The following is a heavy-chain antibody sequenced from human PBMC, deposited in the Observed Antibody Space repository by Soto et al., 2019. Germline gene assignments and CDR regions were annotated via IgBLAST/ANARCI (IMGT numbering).Heavy chain of an antibody. V-gene: IGHV3-72*01. CDR3: TRAGILTTPYYLDY. CDR1: GFTFSNHY. J-gene: IGHJ4*02. D-gene: IGHD2-21*01. CDR2: IRNKANRYTT. Sequence: EVQLVASGGGLVRPEGSLRLSCTAAGFTFSNHYFDWVRQAPGKGLEWVGRIRNKANRYTTEYAASVKGRFTISRDDSRNSPYLQMNSLKTEDTAMYYCTRAGILTTPYYLDYWGQGTLVTVSS.